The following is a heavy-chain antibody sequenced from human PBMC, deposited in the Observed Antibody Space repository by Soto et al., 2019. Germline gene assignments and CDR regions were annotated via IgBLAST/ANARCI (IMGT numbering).Heavy chain of an antibody. V-gene: IGHV6-1*01. CDR3: ARDNGYCSSTSCYSHYYYGMDV. CDR2: TYYRSKWYN. Sequence: QTLSLTCAISGDSVSSNSAAWNWISQSPSRGLEWLGRTYYRSKWYNDYAVSVKSRITINPDTSKNQFSLQLNSVTPEDTAVYYCARDNGYCSSTSCYSHYYYGMDVWGQGTTVTVSS. D-gene: IGHD2-2*03. J-gene: IGHJ6*02. CDR1: GDSVSSNSAA.